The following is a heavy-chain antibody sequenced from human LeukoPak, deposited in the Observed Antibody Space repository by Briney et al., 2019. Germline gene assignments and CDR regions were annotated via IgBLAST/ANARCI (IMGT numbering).Heavy chain of an antibody. CDR1: GFTLSNYW. Sequence: EPGGSLRLSCAASGFTLSNYWVHWVRHAPGKGLVWVSRINRDGSTTNYADSVKGRFTVSRDNANDTLNLQMNSLRAEDTAVYYCARDRKSGESSETDFCGQGTLVTVSS. CDR2: INRDGSTT. CDR3: ARDRKSGESSETDF. J-gene: IGHJ4*02. D-gene: IGHD3-10*01. V-gene: IGHV3-74*01.